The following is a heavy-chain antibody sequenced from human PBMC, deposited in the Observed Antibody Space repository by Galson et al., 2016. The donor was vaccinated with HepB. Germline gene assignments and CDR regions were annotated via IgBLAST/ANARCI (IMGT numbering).Heavy chain of an antibody. J-gene: IGHJ4*02. Sequence: TLSPTCTVSAGSITSGGTYWSWLRQRPGKGLEWIGYANYNGATYYNPSPKTRLTISLHTSKIHFSVKLTSVTAADTAVYYCARQSDIATIADWGQGTLVTVSS. CDR1: AGSITSGGTY. D-gene: IGHD5-12*01. V-gene: IGHV4-31*03. CDR3: ARQSDIATIAD. CDR2: ANYNGAT.